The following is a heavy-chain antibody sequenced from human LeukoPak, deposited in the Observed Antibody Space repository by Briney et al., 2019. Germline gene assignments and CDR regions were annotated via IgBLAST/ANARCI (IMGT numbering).Heavy chain of an antibody. V-gene: IGHV4-34*01. CDR3: ARRGLALFRWLQHAFDI. CDR1: GGSFSGYY. Sequence: SETLSLTCAVYGGSFSGYYWSWIRQPPGKGLEWIGEINHSGSTNYNPSLKSRVTISVDTSKNQFSLKLSSVTAADTAVYYCARRGLALFRWLQHAFDIWGRGTMVTVSS. J-gene: IGHJ3*02. D-gene: IGHD5-24*01. CDR2: INHSGST.